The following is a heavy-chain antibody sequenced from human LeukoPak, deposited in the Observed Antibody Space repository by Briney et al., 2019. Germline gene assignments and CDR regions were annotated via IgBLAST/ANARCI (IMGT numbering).Heavy chain of an antibody. Sequence: VASVKASCKASTGTFTTYAITWVRQAPGLGLEWMGGIIPLFGTPNYAQMFQGRVTITADKSTSTAYMELSSLRSGDTAMYYCARVSNYYDRSGYLDYWGQGTLVTVSS. V-gene: IGHV1-69*06. CDR3: ARVSNYYDRSGYLDY. CDR1: TGTFTTYA. D-gene: IGHD3-22*01. J-gene: IGHJ4*02. CDR2: IIPLFGTP.